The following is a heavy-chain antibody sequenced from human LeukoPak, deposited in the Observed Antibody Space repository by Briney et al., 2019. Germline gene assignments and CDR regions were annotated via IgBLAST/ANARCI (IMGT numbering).Heavy chain of an antibody. CDR3: AESGGYSYGYDFDY. D-gene: IGHD5-18*01. Sequence: GGSLRLSCAASGFTFDDYAMHWVRQAPGKGLEWVSLISGNGGSTYYADSVKGRFTISRDNSKNSLYLQMNSLRTEDTALYYCAESGGYSYGYDFDYWGQGTLVTVSS. CDR2: ISGNGGST. CDR1: GFTFDDYA. J-gene: IGHJ4*02. V-gene: IGHV3-43*02.